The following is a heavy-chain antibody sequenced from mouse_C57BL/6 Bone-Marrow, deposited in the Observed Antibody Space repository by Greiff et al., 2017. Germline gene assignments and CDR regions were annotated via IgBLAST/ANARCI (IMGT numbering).Heavy chain of an antibody. V-gene: IGHV1-50*01. CDR2: IDPSDSYT. Sequence: QVQLQQPGAELVKPGASVKLSCKASGYTFTSYWMQWVKQRPGQGLEWIGEIDPSDSYTNYNQKFKGKATLTVDTSSSTAYMQLSSLTSEDSAVYYCARDGYYPSWFAYWGQGTLVIVSA. CDR1: GYTFTSYW. D-gene: IGHD2-3*01. CDR3: ARDGYYPSWFAY. J-gene: IGHJ3*01.